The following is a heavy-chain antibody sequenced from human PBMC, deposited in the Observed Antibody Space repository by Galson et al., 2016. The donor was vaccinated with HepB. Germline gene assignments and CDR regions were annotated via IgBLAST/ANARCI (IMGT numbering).Heavy chain of an antibody. CDR1: GFTFEDNA. Sequence: SLRLSCAASGFTFEDNAMHWVRQAPGKGLEWVSGIDWNSGTVAYADSVKGPFTISRDNAKKSLHLQMNSLRAEDTAIYYCAKDRSTSLRGRPFDYWGQGTLVTVSS. V-gene: IGHV3-9*01. CDR2: IDWNSGTV. CDR3: AKDRSTSLRGRPFDY. J-gene: IGHJ4*02. D-gene: IGHD6-6*01.